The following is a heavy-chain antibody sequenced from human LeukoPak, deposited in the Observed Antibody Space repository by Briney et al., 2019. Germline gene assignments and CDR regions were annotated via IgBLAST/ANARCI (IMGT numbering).Heavy chain of an antibody. V-gene: IGHV3-30*02. J-gene: IGHJ5*02. D-gene: IGHD2-2*01. CDR3: ARRLEVPGGIGWFDP. CDR1: GFTFSSYG. CDR2: IRYDGSNK. Sequence: GGSLRLSCAASGFTFSSYGMHWVRQAPGKGLEWVAFIRYDGSNKYYADSVKGRFTISRDNSKNTLYLQMNSLRAEDTAVYYCARRLEVPGGIGWFDPWGQGTLVTVSS.